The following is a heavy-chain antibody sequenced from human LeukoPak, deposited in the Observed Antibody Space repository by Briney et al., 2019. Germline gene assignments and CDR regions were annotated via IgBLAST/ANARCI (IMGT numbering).Heavy chain of an antibody. CDR3: ARDSGDFWSGYSIPYYYYYMDV. CDR1: GGSISSYY. V-gene: IGHV4-4*07. D-gene: IGHD3-3*01. Sequence: SETLSLTCTVSGGSISSYYWSWIRQPAGKGLEWIGRIYTSGSTNYNPSLKSRVTMSVDTSKNQFSLKLSSVTAADTAVYYCARDSGDFWSGYSIPYYYYYMDVWGKGTTVTVSS. CDR2: IYTSGST. J-gene: IGHJ6*03.